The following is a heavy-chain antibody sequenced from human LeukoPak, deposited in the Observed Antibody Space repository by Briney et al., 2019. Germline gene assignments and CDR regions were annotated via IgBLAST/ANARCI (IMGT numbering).Heavy chain of an antibody. J-gene: IGHJ4*02. Sequence: PSETLSLTCTVSGGSISSGGYYWSWTRQHPGKGLEWIGYIYYSGSTYYNPSLKSRVTISVDTSKNQFSLKLSSVTAADTAVYYCARGYYDILTGYYQGYFDYWGQGTLVTVSS. D-gene: IGHD3-9*01. CDR3: ARGYYDILTGYYQGYFDY. CDR2: IYYSGST. CDR1: GGSISSGGYY. V-gene: IGHV4-31*03.